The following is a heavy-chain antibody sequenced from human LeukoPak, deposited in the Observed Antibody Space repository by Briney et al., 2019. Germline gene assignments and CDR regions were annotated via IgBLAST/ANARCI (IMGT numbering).Heavy chain of an antibody. Sequence: GGSLRLSCAASAFTFINYWMNWVRQATGKGLEWVASIKEDGSEKDYVDSVNGRFTISRDNAKNSLYLQMNSLRAEDSAVYYCARGRNNFRYWGQGTLVIVSS. CDR3: ARGRNNFRY. CDR1: AFTFINYW. CDR2: IKEDGSEK. D-gene: IGHD1/OR15-1a*01. V-gene: IGHV3-7*01. J-gene: IGHJ4*02.